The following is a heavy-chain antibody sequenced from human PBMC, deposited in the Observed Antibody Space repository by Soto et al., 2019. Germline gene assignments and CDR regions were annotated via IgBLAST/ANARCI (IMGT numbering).Heavy chain of an antibody. J-gene: IGHJ6*02. D-gene: IGHD3-10*01. CDR3: ARLRVGYSYDMDV. CDR2: IYHSGST. Sequence: PSETLSLTCAVSGGSISSSNWWSWVRQPPGKGLEWIGEIYHSGSTYYNPSLKSRVTISVDASKNQFSLKLSSVTAADTAVYYCARLRVGYSYDMDVWGQGTTVTVSS. CDR1: GGSISSSNW. V-gene: IGHV4-4*02.